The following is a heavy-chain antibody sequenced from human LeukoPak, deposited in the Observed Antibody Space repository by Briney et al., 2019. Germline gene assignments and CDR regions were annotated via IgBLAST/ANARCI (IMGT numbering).Heavy chain of an antibody. CDR1: RFTFSSYN. J-gene: IGHJ4*02. V-gene: IGHV3-21*01. Sequence: PGGSLRLSCAASRFTFSSYNMNWVREAPGKGLEWVSSISSSSSYISYADSVKGRFTISRDNAKNSLDLQMNSLRAEDTAVYYCAIDRYSSGWYTFDYWGQGTLVTVSS. D-gene: IGHD6-19*01. CDR2: ISSSSSYI. CDR3: AIDRYSSGWYTFDY.